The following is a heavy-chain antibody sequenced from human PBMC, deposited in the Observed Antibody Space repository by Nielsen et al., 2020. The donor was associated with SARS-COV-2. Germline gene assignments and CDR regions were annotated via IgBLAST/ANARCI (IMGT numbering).Heavy chain of an antibody. J-gene: IGHJ5*02. Sequence: SCMGSGYSFTSYWIGWVRQMPGKGLEWMGIIYPGDSDTRYSPSFQGQVTISADKSISTAYLQWSSLKASDTAMYYCARQFVAYCGGDCYPNWFDPWGQGTLVTVSS. D-gene: IGHD2-21*02. CDR1: GYSFTSYW. V-gene: IGHV5-51*01. CDR2: IYPGDSDT. CDR3: ARQFVAYCGGDCYPNWFDP.